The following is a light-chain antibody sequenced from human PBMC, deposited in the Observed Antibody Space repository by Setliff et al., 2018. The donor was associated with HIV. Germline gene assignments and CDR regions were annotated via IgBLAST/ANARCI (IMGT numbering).Light chain of an antibody. CDR1: SSDIGRYNL. CDR2: QAT. CDR3: CSNTGSNTYV. Sequence: QSALTQPASVSGSPGQSITISCTGTSSDIGRYNLVSWYQQYPGKVPKLMIYQATKRPSGVSNRFSGSKSGNTASLTISGLQAEGEADYYCCSNTGSNTYVFGSGTKVTVL. V-gene: IGLV2-23*01. J-gene: IGLJ1*01.